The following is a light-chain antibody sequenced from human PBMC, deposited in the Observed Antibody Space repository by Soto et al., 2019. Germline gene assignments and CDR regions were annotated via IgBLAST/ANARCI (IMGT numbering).Light chain of an antibody. CDR1: SSDVGGYKY. Sequence: QSVLTQPASVSGSPGQSITISCTGTSSDVGGYKYVSWYQQHPGKVPKLMIYEVNNRPSGVSNRFSGSKSGNTASLTISGLQAEDEADYYCYSYTRTRNWVFGGGTKLTV. CDR3: YSYTRTRNWV. J-gene: IGLJ3*02. CDR2: EVN. V-gene: IGLV2-14*01.